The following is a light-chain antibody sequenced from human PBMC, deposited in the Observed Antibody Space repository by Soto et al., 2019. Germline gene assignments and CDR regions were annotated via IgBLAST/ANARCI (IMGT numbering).Light chain of an antibody. J-gene: IGLJ2*01. CDR2: EVS. CDR3: SSYTSSSTVV. Sequence: QSALAKPASVSGSPGQSITISCTGTSSDVGGYNYVSWYQQHPGKAPKLMIYEVSNRPSGVSNRFSGSKSGNTASLTISGLQAEEDADYYCSSYTSSSTVVFVRGTNHTVL. V-gene: IGLV2-14*01. CDR1: SSDVGGYNY.